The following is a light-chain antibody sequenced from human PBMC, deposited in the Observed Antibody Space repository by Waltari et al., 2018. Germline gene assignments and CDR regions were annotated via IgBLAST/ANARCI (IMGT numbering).Light chain of an antibody. CDR2: DNN. Sequence: QSVLTQPPSVSAAPGQKVTISCSGTGSNIGNNFVSWYQQLPGTAPKLLIYDNNKGPAGNPDRFSGSKSGTSATLGITGLQTGDEADYYCGTWDTDLSVVFGGGTKLTVL. J-gene: IGLJ2*01. V-gene: IGLV1-51*01. CDR1: GSNIGNNF. CDR3: GTWDTDLSVV.